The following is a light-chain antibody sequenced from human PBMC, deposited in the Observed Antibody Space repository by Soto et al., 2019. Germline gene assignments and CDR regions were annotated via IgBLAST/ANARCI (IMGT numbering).Light chain of an antibody. CDR1: QSLVETDGNTY. CDR2: KVS. Sequence: DVVMTQSPLSLPVTLGQPASISCRSSQSLVETDGNTYLNWFHQTPGQAPRRLIYKVSNRDSGVPDRFSGSGSGTDFALTISRVQAEDVGVYYCMHSTPWRPTFREGTKVEI. V-gene: IGKV2-30*01. J-gene: IGKJ1*01. CDR3: MHSTPWRPT.